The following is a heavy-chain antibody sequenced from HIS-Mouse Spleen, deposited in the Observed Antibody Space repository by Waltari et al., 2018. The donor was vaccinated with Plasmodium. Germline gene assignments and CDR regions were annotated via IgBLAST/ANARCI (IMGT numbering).Heavy chain of an antibody. CDR3: ARVLGYKAAAGTFVEYFQH. Sequence: QVQLVQSGAEVKNPAASVKVYCKTSGYTLTGYYMHCVRQAPGQRIEWMGWIKPNSGGTNYAQKFQGRVTMTRDTSISTAYMELSRLRSDDTAVYYCARVLGYKAAAGTFVEYFQHWGQGTLVTVSS. J-gene: IGHJ1*01. D-gene: IGHD6-13*01. CDR1: GYTLTGYY. V-gene: IGHV1-2*02. CDR2: IKPNSGGT.